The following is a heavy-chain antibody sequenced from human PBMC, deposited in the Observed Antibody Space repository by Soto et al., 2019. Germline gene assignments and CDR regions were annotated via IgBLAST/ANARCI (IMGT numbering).Heavy chain of an antibody. Sequence: PGGSLRLSCAASGFTFSSYWMSWVRQAPGKGLEWVANIKQDGSEKYYVDSVKGRFTISRDNAKNSLYLQMNSLRAEDTAVYYCATGMDTAMVYYFDYWGQGTLVTVSS. CDR2: IKQDGSEK. CDR1: GFTFSSYW. CDR3: ATGMDTAMVYYFDY. V-gene: IGHV3-7*05. D-gene: IGHD5-18*01. J-gene: IGHJ4*02.